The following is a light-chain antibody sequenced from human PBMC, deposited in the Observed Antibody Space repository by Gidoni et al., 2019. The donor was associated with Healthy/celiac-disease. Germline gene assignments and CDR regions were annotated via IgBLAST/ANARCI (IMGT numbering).Light chain of an antibody. V-gene: IGKV3-20*01. CDR1: QSVSSSY. Sequence: EIVLTQSPGTLSLSPGERATLSCRASQSVSSSYLAWYQQKPGQAPRLLIYGASSRDTGIPDRFSGSGSGTDFTLSISRLEPEDFAVYYCQQYRSSPRTFGQGTKLEI. CDR3: QQYRSSPRT. CDR2: GAS. J-gene: IGKJ2*01.